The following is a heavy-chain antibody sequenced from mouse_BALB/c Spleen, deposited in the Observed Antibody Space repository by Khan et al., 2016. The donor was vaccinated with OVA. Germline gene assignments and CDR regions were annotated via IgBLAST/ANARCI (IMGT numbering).Heavy chain of an antibody. Sequence: EVELVESGPGLVKPSQSLSLTCTVTGYSITSDYAWNWIRQFPGNKLEWMGYISYSGNTNYNPSLRSRISITRDTSKNQFFLQLNSVTTEDTATXYRGRGYRGDFDYWGQGTTLTVSS. J-gene: IGHJ2*01. CDR3: GRGYRGDFDY. V-gene: IGHV3-2*02. D-gene: IGHD2-14*01. CDR1: GYSITSDYA. CDR2: ISYSGNT.